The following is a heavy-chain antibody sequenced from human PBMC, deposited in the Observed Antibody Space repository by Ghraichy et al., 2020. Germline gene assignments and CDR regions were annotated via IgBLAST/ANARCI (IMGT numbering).Heavy chain of an antibody. CDR1: GFTFSSYA. D-gene: IGHD6-13*01. J-gene: IGHJ4*02. CDR3: AKDSSYSSSWYYLGEDYFDY. V-gene: IGHV3-23*01. CDR2: ISGSGGST. Sequence: GGSLRLSCAASGFTFSSYAMSWVRQAPGKGLEWVSAISGSGGSTYYADSVKGRFTISRDNSKNTLYLQMNSLRAEDTAVYYCAKDSSYSSSWYYLGEDYFDYWGQGTLVTVSS.